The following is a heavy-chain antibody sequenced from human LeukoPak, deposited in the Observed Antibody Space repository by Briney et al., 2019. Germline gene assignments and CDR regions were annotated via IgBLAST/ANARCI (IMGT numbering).Heavy chain of an antibody. CDR2: ISSSGSSI. V-gene: IGHV3-48*03. CDR1: EFTFSNYQ. Sequence: GGSLRLSCTASEFTFSNYQMNWVRQAPGKGLEWVSDISSSGSSIYYADSVKGRFTISRDNAKNSLFLQINSLRAEDTAVYYCARVRSAYSGSYYHYMDVWGKGTTVTVSS. D-gene: IGHD6-6*01. CDR3: ARVRSAYSGSYYHYMDV. J-gene: IGHJ6*03.